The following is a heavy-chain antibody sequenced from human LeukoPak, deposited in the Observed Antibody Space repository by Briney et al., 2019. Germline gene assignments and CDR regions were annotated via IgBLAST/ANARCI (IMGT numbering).Heavy chain of an antibody. J-gene: IGHJ1*01. V-gene: IGHV3-23*01. CDR3: AKDMALQY. CDR1: GFTFSSYA. D-gene: IGHD4/OR15-4a*01. Sequence: GGSLRLSCAASGFTFSSYAMSWVRQAPGKGLEWVSGISDTGGTTYYADSVKGRFTISRDNSKNTLYLQMNSLRAEDTAVYYCAKDMALQYWGQGTLVTVSS. CDR2: ISDTGGTT.